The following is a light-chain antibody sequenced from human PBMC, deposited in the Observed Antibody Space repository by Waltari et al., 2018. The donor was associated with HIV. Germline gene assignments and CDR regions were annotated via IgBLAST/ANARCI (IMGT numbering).Light chain of an antibody. CDR3: QVWDESNEQVV. Sequence: VLTPPPSVLVAPGQTARITCGGDNISGRKVHWYQRRPGQAPALVVFDDSDRTSGIPERLSGSISGNTATLIISRVEDGDEADYYCQVWDESNEQVVFGGGTRLTVL. V-gene: IGLV3-21*02. CDR1: NISGRK. CDR2: DDS. J-gene: IGLJ2*01.